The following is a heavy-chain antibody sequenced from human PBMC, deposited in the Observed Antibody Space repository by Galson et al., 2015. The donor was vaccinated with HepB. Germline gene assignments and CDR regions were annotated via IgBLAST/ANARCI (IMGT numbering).Heavy chain of an antibody. D-gene: IGHD3-3*01. CDR3: ARDGDTIFGVVTPPDP. V-gene: IGHV1-69*04. CDR1: GGTFSSYA. J-gene: IGHJ5*02. Sequence: QSGAEVKKPGESLKISCKASGGTFSSYAISWVRQAPGQGLEWMGRIIPILGIANYAQKFQGRVTITADKSTSTAYMELSSLRSEDTAVYYCARDGDTIFGVVTPPDPWGQGTLVTVSS. CDR2: IIPILGIA.